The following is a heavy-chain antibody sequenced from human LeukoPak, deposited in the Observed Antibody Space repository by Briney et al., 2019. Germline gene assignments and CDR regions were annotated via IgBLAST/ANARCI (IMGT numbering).Heavy chain of an antibody. J-gene: IGHJ4*02. V-gene: IGHV4-34*01. CDR1: GGSFSGYY. Sequence: SETLSLTCAVYGGSFSGYYWSWIRQPPGKGLEWIGEINHSGSTNYNPSLKSRVTISVDTSKNQFSLKLSSVTAADTAVYYCARGARGYCSGGSCYKYVTYFDYWGQGTLVTVSS. CDR2: INHSGST. CDR3: ARGARGYCSGGSCYKYVTYFDY. D-gene: IGHD2-15*01.